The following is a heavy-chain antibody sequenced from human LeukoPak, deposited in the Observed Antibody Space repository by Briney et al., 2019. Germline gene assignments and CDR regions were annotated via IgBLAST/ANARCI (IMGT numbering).Heavy chain of an antibody. Sequence: GGSLRLSCATSGFPFSNYAMSWVRQTPGKGLEWVSSVHDNSDNTYYAGSVKGRFTISRDNSKNTLYLQMNSLRAEDTAVYHCAKQHAATGGYFDYSGQGTLVTVSS. CDR3: AKQHAATGGYFDY. CDR2: VHDNSDNT. D-gene: IGHD6-25*01. V-gene: IGHV3-23*05. CDR1: GFPFSNYA. J-gene: IGHJ4*02.